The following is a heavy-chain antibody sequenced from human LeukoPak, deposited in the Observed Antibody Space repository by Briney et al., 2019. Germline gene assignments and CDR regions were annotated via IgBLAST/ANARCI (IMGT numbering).Heavy chain of an antibody. V-gene: IGHV4-4*02. Sequence: PSGTLSLTCAVSGGSISSSNWWSWVRQPPGKGLEWIGEIYHSGSTNYNPSLKSRVTISVDKSKNQFSLKLSSVTAADTAVYYCARDPGYCSGGSCYFDYWGQGTLVTVSS. CDR3: ARDPGYCSGGSCYFDY. D-gene: IGHD2-15*01. J-gene: IGHJ4*02. CDR1: GGSISSSNW. CDR2: IYHSGST.